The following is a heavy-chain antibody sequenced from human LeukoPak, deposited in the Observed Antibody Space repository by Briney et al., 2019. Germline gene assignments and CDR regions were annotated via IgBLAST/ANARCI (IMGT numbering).Heavy chain of an antibody. J-gene: IGHJ4*02. CDR3: ARDGRGYASSWYFDL. V-gene: IGHV4-4*07. Sequence: PSGTLSLTCTVSGGSISSNYWSWIRQPAGKGLEWIGRIYTSGSTNYSPSLKSRVTLSVDTSRNQFSLRLSSVTAADTAVYYCARDGRGYASSWYFDLWGQGTLVTVSS. D-gene: IGHD6-13*01. CDR2: IYTSGST. CDR1: GGSISSNY.